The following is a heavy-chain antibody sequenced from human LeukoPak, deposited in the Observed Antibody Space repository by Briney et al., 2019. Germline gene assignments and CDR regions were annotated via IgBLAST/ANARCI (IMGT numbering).Heavy chain of an antibody. CDR3: ARRGRTTVYAFDI. Sequence: SETLSLTCAVSGGSFSGYYWSWIRQPPGKGLEWIGEINHSGSTNYNPSLKSRVTISVDTSKNQFSLKLSSVTAADTAVYYCARRGRTTVYAFDIWGQGTMVTVSS. J-gene: IGHJ3*02. D-gene: IGHD4-17*01. CDR2: INHSGST. CDR1: GGSFSGYY. V-gene: IGHV4-34*01.